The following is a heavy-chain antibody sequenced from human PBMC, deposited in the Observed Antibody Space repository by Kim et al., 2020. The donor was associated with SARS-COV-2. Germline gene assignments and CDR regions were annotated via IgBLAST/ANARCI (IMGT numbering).Heavy chain of an antibody. J-gene: IGHJ4*02. D-gene: IGHD2-15*01. V-gene: IGHV4-59*01. Sequence: SETLSLTCIVSGESISSYYWSWIRQPPGKGLEWIGYMYNSGSTNYSPSLKSRVTIAVDTSKNQFSLMLSSVTAADTAVYYCARSRYHATGRPYYFDYWGQGTLVTVSA. CDR2: MYNSGST. CDR1: GESISSYY. CDR3: ARSRYHATGRPYYFDY.